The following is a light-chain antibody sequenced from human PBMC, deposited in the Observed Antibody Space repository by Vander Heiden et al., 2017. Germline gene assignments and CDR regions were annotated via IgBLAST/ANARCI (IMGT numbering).Light chain of an antibody. CDR3: ISFTSSSTWV. CDR2: EVS. CDR1: SSDVGGYNY. J-gene: IGLJ3*02. Sequence: QSALTQPASVSVSPGQSITISCTGTSSDVGGYNYVSWYQQYPGKAPKLMIYEVSNRPSGVSNRFSGSKSGNTASLTISGLQADDEADYYCISFTSSSTWVFGGGTKLTVL. V-gene: IGLV2-14*01.